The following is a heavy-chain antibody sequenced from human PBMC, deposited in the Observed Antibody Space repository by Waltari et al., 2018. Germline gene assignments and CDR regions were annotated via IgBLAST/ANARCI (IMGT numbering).Heavy chain of an antibody. CDR2: IDWDDDK. V-gene: IGHV2-70*04. CDR1: GLSLSTSGMR. CDR3: ARIALRWEYFDY. D-gene: IGHD4-17*01. J-gene: IGHJ4*02. Sequence: QVTLKESGPALVKSTQTLTLTCTSSGLSLSTSGMRESWIRQPPGKALEWLARIDWDDDKFYSTSLKTRLTISKDTSKNQVVLTMTNMDPVDTATYYCARIALRWEYFDYWGQGTLVTVSS.